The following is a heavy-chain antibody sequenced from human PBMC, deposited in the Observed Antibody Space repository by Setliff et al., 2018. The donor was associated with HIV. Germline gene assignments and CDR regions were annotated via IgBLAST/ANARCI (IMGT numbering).Heavy chain of an antibody. V-gene: IGHV5-51*01. CDR1: GYSFTNYW. CDR2: IHPGDSNT. Sequence: GESLKISCKGSGYSFTNYWIGWVRQMPGKGLEWMGIIHPGDSNTRHSPSFQGQVTISADKSISAAYLQWSSLKASDTAMYYCARLLMPRGFSYGSYYYYGMDVWGQGTAVTSP. J-gene: IGHJ6*02. D-gene: IGHD5-18*01. CDR3: ARLLMPRGFSYGSYYYYGMDV.